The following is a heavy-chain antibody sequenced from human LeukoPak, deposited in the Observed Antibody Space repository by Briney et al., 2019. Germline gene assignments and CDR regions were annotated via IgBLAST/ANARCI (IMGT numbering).Heavy chain of an antibody. CDR3: ARHEVNRDSSSWIDY. D-gene: IGHD6-13*01. Sequence: GESLKISCKGSGYSFTSYWIGWVRQMPGKGLEWMGIIYPGDSDTRYSPSFQGQVTISADKSISTAYLQWSSLKASDTAMYYCARHEVNRDSSSWIDYWGQGTLVTVSS. J-gene: IGHJ4*02. CDR2: IYPGDSDT. V-gene: IGHV5-51*01. CDR1: GYSFTSYW.